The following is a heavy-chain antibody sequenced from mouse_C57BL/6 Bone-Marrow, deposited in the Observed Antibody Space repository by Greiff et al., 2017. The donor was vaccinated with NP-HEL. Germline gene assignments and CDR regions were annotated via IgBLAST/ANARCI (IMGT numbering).Heavy chain of an antibody. CDR1: GFTFSDYY. CDR3: AREDGSSWFAY. D-gene: IGHD1-1*02. V-gene: IGHV5-16*01. Sequence: EVQVVESEGGLVQPGSSMKLSCTASGFTFSDYYMAWVRQVPEKGLEWVANINYDGSSTYYLDSLKSRFIISRDNAKNILYLQMSSLKSEDTATYYCAREDGSSWFAYWGQGTLVTVSA. J-gene: IGHJ3*01. CDR2: INYDGSST.